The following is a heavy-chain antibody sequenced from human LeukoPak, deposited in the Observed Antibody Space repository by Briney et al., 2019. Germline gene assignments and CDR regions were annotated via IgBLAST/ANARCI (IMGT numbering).Heavy chain of an antibody. CDR1: GGSISSSSYY. V-gene: IGHV4-39*07. CDR2: IYYSGST. D-gene: IGHD3-9*01. J-gene: IGHJ4*02. CDR3: ARGWRYFDWLFHYFDY. Sequence: SETLSLTCTVSGGSISSSSYYWGWIRQPPGKGLEWIGSIYYSGSTYYNPSLKSRVTISVDTSKNQSSLKLSSVTAADTAVYYCARGWRYFDWLFHYFDYWGQGTLVTVSS.